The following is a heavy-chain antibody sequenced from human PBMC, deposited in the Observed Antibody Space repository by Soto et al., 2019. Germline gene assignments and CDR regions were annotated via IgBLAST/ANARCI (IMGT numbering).Heavy chain of an antibody. J-gene: IGHJ4*02. CDR3: ARSIVVVTALDY. V-gene: IGHV1-3*01. CDR1: GYTFTSYA. CDR2: INAGNGNT. D-gene: IGHD2-21*02. Sequence: ASVKVSCKTSGYTFTSYAMHWVRQAPGQRLEWMGWINAGNGNTKYSQKFQGRVTITRDTSASTAYMELSSLRSEDTAVYYCARSIVVVTALDYWGQGTLVTSPQ.